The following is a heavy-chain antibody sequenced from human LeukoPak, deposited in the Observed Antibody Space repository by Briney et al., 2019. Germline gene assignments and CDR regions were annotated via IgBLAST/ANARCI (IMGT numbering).Heavy chain of an antibody. Sequence: ASVKVSCKASGYTFTGYYMHWVRQAPGQGLEWMGRINPNSGGTNYAQKFQGRVTMTRDTSISTAYMELSRLRSDDTTVYYCARAGNWNDGPMDVWGKGSTVTVSS. V-gene: IGHV1-2*06. D-gene: IGHD1-20*01. J-gene: IGHJ6*04. CDR2: INPNSGGT. CDR3: ARAGNWNDGPMDV. CDR1: GYTFTGYY.